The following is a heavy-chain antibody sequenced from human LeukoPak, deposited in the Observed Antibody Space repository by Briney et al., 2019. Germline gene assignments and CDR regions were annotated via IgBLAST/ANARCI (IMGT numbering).Heavy chain of an antibody. V-gene: IGHV1-69*13. CDR2: IIPIFGTA. CDR3: ARRRHYYDSSGYYLDY. CDR1: GYTFTSYA. J-gene: IGHJ4*02. Sequence: SVKVSCKASGYTFTSYAMNWVRQAPGQGLEWMGGIIPIFGTANYAQKFQGRVTITADESTSTAYMELSSLRSEDTAVYYCARRRHYYDSSGYYLDYWGQGTLVTVSS. D-gene: IGHD3-22*01.